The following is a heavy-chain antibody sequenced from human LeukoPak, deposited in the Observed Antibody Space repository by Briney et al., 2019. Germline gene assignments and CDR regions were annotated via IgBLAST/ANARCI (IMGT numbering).Heavy chain of an antibody. D-gene: IGHD3-10*01. J-gene: IGHJ4*02. Sequence: GGSLRLSCAASGFTFSSYGMHRVRQAPGKGLEWVAVISYDGSNKYYADSVKGRFTISRDNSKNTLYLQMNSLRAEDTAVYYCAKDQYYYGSGSLDYWGQGTLVTVSS. CDR3: AKDQYYYGSGSLDY. CDR2: ISYDGSNK. CDR1: GFTFSSYG. V-gene: IGHV3-30*18.